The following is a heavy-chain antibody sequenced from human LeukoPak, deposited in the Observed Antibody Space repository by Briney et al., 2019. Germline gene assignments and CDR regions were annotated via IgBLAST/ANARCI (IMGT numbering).Heavy chain of an antibody. CDR1: GFTFSSYA. CDR3: ANSGYGGKPFDY. J-gene: IGHJ4*02. Sequence: GRSLRLSCAASGFTFSSYAIHWVRQAPGKGLEWVAVISYDGSNKYYADSVKGRFTISRDNSKNTLYLQMNSLRAEDTAVYYCANSGYGGKPFDYWGQGTLVTVSS. CDR2: ISYDGSNK. V-gene: IGHV3-30*04. D-gene: IGHD4-23*01.